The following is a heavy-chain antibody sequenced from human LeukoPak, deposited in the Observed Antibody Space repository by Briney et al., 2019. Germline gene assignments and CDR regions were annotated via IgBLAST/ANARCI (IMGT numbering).Heavy chain of an antibody. CDR2: ISTDGSSL. V-gene: IGHV3-74*01. J-gene: IGHJ4*02. CDR3: ARRINYYDSSGYYYVRYFDS. CDR1: GFTFSSYW. D-gene: IGHD3-22*01. Sequence: PGGSLRLSCAASGFTFSSYWMYWVRQAPRKGPVWVARISTDGSSLNYADSVKGRFTISRDNAKNTLYLQMNSLGAEDTAVYYCARRINYYDSSGYYYVRYFDSWGQGTLVAVSS.